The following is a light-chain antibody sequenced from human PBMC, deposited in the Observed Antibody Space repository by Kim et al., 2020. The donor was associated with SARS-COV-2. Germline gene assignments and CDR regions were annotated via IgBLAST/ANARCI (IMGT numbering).Light chain of an antibody. Sequence: GRRRTSSCSGSSANIGRNSVNWYQQLPGRAPKVLISKNDQRHSGVPDRFSGSKSGTSASLAISGLQSEDEADYYCAAWDASLNVVVFGGGTQLTVL. CDR2: KND. J-gene: IGLJ2*01. CDR1: SANIGRNS. CDR3: AAWDASLNVVV. V-gene: IGLV1-44*01.